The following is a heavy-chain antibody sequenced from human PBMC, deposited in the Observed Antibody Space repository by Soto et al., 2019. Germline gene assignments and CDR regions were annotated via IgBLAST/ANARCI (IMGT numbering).Heavy chain of an antibody. CDR1: GGSISNGGYY. CDR3: ARRALDPGGTFDY. D-gene: IGHD2-15*01. Sequence: QVPLQESGPGLVKPSQTLSLTCTVSGGSISNGGYYWSWIRQHPGKGLEWIGYIFYSGSTYYNPSLKSRVLISIDTSKNHFSLRLTSVTAADSAVYFCARRALDPGGTFDYWGQGTLVTVSS. V-gene: IGHV4-31*03. J-gene: IGHJ4*02. CDR2: IFYSGST.